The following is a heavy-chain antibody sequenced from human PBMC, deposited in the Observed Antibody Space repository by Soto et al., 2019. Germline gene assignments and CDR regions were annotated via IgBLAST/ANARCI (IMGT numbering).Heavy chain of an antibody. Sequence: PSETLSLTCTVSGGSISSYYWNWIRQPPGKGLEWIGYIYSSGSPNYNPSLKSRVTISVDTSKNQFSLKLSSVTAADTAVYYCARGRGLRFVDYWGQGTLVTVSS. V-gene: IGHV4-59*12. D-gene: IGHD3-10*01. J-gene: IGHJ4*02. CDR1: GGSISSYY. CDR3: ARGRGLRFVDY. CDR2: IYSSGSP.